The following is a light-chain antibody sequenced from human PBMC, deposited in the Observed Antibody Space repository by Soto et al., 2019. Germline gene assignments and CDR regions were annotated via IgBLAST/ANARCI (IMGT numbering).Light chain of an antibody. CDR3: MQASQLRT. J-gene: IGKJ1*01. CDR2: QIS. CDR1: ESLVHSDGKTY. Sequence: IVLTQTPLSSAVTLGQPASFSCGSSESLVHSDGKTYLGWLHLRPGQPPRLLIYQISRRPPGVPDRFSGSGAGTNLTLKISRVEPEDVGIFYCMQASQLRTFGQGTKVEIK. V-gene: IGKV2-24*01.